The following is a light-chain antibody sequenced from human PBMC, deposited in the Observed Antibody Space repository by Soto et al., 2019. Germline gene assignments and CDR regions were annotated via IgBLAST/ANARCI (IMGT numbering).Light chain of an antibody. J-gene: IGKJ5*01. Sequence: EIVLTQSPATLSVSPGERVTLSCRASQTVFSNLAWYQQKPGQAPRLLIYGASSRATGIPDRFSGSGSGTDFTLTISRLEPEDFAVYYCQQYGSSPITFGQGTRLEIK. V-gene: IGKV3-20*01. CDR2: GAS. CDR3: QQYGSSPIT. CDR1: QTVFSN.